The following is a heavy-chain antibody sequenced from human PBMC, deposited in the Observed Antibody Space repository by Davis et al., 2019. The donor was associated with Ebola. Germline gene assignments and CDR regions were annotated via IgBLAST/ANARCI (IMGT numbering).Heavy chain of an antibody. D-gene: IGHD1-26*01. Sequence: PSETLSPTCTLLGASISSSRYYWGWIRQPPGKGLEWIGSIYYSGSTNYNPSLKSRVTISVDTSKNQFSLKLSSVTAADTAVDYCARGVGATWGEDYYYYYGMDVWGQGTTVTVSS. J-gene: IGHJ6*02. CDR1: GASISSSRYY. V-gene: IGHV4-39*07. CDR3: ARGVGATWGEDYYYYYGMDV. CDR2: IYYSGST.